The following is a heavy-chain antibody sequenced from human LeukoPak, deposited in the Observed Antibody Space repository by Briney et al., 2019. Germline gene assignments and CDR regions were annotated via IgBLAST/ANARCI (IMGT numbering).Heavy chain of an antibody. D-gene: IGHD3-22*01. V-gene: IGHV1-46*01. CDR3: ARGYHYDSGVYHFFDY. J-gene: IGHJ4*02. CDR1: GFTFSSYG. Sequence: GGSLRLSCAASGFTFSSYGMHWVRQAPGQGLEWMGIINPSGTSPNYAQKFQGRVTMTRDTSTSTVYMELSSLRSEDAAVCYCARGYHYDSGVYHFFDYWGQGTLVTVSS. CDR2: INPSGTSP.